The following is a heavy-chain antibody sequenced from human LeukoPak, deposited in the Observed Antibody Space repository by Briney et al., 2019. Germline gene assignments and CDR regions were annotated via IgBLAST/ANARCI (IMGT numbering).Heavy chain of an antibody. Sequence: PSETLSLTCAVYGGSFSGYYWSWIRQPAGKGLEWIGRIYTSGSTNYNPSLKSRVTMSVDTSKNQFSPKLSSVTAADTAVYYCARDSYLWFHFDYWGQGTLVTVSS. D-gene: IGHD2-8*02. V-gene: IGHV4-4*07. CDR2: IYTSGST. CDR1: GGSFSGYY. CDR3: ARDSYLWFHFDY. J-gene: IGHJ4*02.